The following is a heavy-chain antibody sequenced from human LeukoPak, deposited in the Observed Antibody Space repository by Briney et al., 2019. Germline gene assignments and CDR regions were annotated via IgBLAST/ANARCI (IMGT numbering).Heavy chain of an antibody. CDR1: GFTFSDYY. V-gene: IGHV3-11*03. D-gene: IGHD6-13*01. CDR3: ASMAAAAPYYYYGMDV. CDR2: ISSSSSYT. J-gene: IGHJ6*02. Sequence: GGSLRLSCAASGFTFSDYYMSWIRHAPGKGLEWVSYISSSSSYTNYADSVKGRFTISRDNAKNSLYLQMNSLRAEDTAVYYCASMAAAAPYYYYGMDVWGQGTTVTVSS.